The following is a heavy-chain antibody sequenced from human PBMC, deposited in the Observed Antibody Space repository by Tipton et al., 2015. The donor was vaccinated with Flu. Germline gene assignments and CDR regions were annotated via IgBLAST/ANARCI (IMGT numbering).Heavy chain of an antibody. D-gene: IGHD2-21*02. CDR3: GRSGGDLTPYYYYGMDV. CDR1: GYTFTSND. CDR2: MNPNSGNT. J-gene: IGHJ6*02. Sequence: QLVQSGAEVKKPGASVKVSCKASGYTFTSNDINWVRQATGQGLEWMGWMNPNSGNTGYAQRFQGRVTMTRNTSISTAYMELSSRRSEDTAVYYCGRSGGDLTPYYYYGMDVWGQGTTVTVSS. V-gene: IGHV1-8*01.